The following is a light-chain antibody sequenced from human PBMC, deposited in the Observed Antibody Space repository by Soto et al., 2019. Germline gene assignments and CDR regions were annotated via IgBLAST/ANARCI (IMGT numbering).Light chain of an antibody. J-gene: IGKJ1*01. CDR3: QQYNNWPM. CDR2: GAS. Sequence: EIVMTQSPATLPVSPGERATLSCRASQSVNSNLAWYQQKPGQAPRLLIYGASTRATGVPARFSGSGSGTEFILTVSSLQSEDFAVYFCQQYNNWPMFGQGTKVEIK. V-gene: IGKV3-15*01. CDR1: QSVNSN.